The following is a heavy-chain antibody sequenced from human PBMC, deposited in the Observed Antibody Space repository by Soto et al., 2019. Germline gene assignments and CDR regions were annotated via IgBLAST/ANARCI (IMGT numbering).Heavy chain of an antibody. V-gene: IGHV4-31*03. D-gene: IGHD5-12*01. J-gene: IGHJ6*01. CDR3: VTYRGGYGSYIRSGLHV. CDR1: ADSISRLGHY. CDR2: IYYNGST. Sequence: SETLSLTCSVSADSISRLGHYWTWIPQQPGKGLEWIGYIYYNGSTDYNPSLKIRVTISVDMSKKQFCLKLSSVKDAETAIYYSVTYRGGYGSYIRSGLHVWGPGTLVTVSS.